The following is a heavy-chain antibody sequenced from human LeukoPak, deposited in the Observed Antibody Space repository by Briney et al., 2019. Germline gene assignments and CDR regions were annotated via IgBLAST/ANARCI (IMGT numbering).Heavy chain of an antibody. CDR1: GFNFSDYY. CDR3: ARDPMTAAGSKDGMDV. J-gene: IGHJ6*02. CDR2: IWYDGSIK. V-gene: IGHV3-33*08. Sequence: PGGSLRLSCVASGFNFSDYYMAWIRQAPGKGLEWVAVIWYDGSIKFYVDSVKGRFTISRDNSKNTLYLQMNSLRAEDTAVYYCARDPMTAAGSKDGMDVWGQGTTVTVSS. D-gene: IGHD6-13*01.